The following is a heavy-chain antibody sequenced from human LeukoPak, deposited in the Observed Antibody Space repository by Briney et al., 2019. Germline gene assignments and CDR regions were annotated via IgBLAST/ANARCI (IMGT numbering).Heavy chain of an antibody. Sequence: SETLSLTCTASGGSISSSSYYWGWIRQPPGKGLEWIGSIYYSGSTYYNPSLKSRVTISVDTSKNQFSLKLSSVTAADTAVYYCARSRELHFDYWGQGTLVTVSS. V-gene: IGHV4-39*01. J-gene: IGHJ4*02. D-gene: IGHD3-10*01. CDR1: GGSISSSSYY. CDR2: IYYSGST. CDR3: ARSRELHFDY.